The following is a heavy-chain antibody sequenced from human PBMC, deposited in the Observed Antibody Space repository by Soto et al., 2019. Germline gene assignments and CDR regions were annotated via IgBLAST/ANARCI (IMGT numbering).Heavy chain of an antibody. CDR3: PPPRHYHGAAFDS. J-gene: IGHJ4*01. CDR1: AYTFTNYY. D-gene: IGHD3-10*01. Sequence: EVQLVQSGAEVKRPGESLKISCNGSAYTFTNYYIGWVRQVAGKGLEWMGIIYPGDSETTYSPSFQGQVTFSVDKSLNPAYVQWSTLKASDTPIYYCPPPRHYHGAAFDSWDHGTLVTVSS. CDR2: IYPGDSET. V-gene: IGHV5-51*01.